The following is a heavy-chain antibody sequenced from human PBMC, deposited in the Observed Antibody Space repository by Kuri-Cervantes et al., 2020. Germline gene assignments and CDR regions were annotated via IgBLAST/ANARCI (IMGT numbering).Heavy chain of an antibody. D-gene: IGHD3-3*01. CDR3: AKGDYDFWSGSTGAIFDY. V-gene: IGHV3-53*01. J-gene: IGHJ4*02. CDR1: GFTVSSNY. Sequence: GGSLRLSCAASGFTVSSNYMSWVRQAPGKGLEWVSVIYSGGSTYYADSVKGRFAISRDNSKNTLYLQMNSLRAEDTAVYYCAKGDYDFWSGSTGAIFDYWGQGTLVTVSS. CDR2: IYSGGST.